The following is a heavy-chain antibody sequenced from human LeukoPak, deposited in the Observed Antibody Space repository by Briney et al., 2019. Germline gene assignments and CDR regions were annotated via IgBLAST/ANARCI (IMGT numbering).Heavy chain of an antibody. CDR1: GYTFRSYE. J-gene: IGHJ4*02. D-gene: IGHD4-23*01. CDR2: SYPNSGKT. V-gene: IGHV1-8*01. CDR3: ARGHYGGNRYFDI. Sequence: ASVKVSCKASGYTFRSYEINWVRQAPVQGLEWVGWSYPNSGKTGYVQKFQGGVTMTRDTSPETAPIELSSLKYDDTATFYCARGHYGGNRYFDIWGEGTLVTVSS.